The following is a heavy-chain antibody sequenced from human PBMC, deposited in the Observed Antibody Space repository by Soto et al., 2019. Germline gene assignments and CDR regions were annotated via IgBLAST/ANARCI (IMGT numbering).Heavy chain of an antibody. CDR1: GGSISSNYW. J-gene: IGHJ4*02. CDR3: VRESYSDSSGYYALDY. Sequence: QVQLQESGPGLVKPSGTLSLTCAVSGGSISSNYWWSWVRQPPGKGLEWFGEIHHSGSTNYNPSVKSRVTISVDKSKNQFSLKLSSATAADTAVYYCVRESYSDSSGYYALDYWGQGTLLTVSS. V-gene: IGHV4-4*02. D-gene: IGHD3-22*01. CDR2: IHHSGST.